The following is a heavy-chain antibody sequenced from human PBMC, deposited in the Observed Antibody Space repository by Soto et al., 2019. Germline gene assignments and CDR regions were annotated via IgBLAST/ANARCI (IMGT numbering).Heavy chain of an antibody. CDR1: GGSFSGSY. Sequence: QVQLQQWGAGLLKPSETLSLTCAVYGGSFSGSYWSWIRQPPGKGLEWIGEINHSGSTNYNPSLKSRVTISVDTSKNQFSLKLSSVTAADTAVYYCASSAKYCSSTSCYSPWFDPWGQGTLVTVSS. D-gene: IGHD2-2*02. V-gene: IGHV4-34*01. J-gene: IGHJ5*02. CDR3: ASSAKYCSSTSCYSPWFDP. CDR2: INHSGST.